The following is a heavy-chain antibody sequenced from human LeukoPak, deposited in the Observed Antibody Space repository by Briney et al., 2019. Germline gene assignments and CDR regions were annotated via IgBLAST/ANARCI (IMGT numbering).Heavy chain of an antibody. CDR2: FYYSGRT. Sequence: SETLSLTCTVSGGSTSSSRYYWGWIRQPPGKGLEWIGNFYYSGRTYYNPSLKSRVTISVDTSKNQFSLKLNSVTAADTAVYFWARVDCGGDCYNDYWGQGTLAPVAS. J-gene: IGHJ4*02. D-gene: IGHD2-21*01. V-gene: IGHV4-39*01. CDR3: ARVDCGGDCYNDY. CDR1: GGSTSSSRYY.